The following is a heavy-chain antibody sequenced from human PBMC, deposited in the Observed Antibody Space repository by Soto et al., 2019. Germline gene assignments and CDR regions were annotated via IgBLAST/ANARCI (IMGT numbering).Heavy chain of an antibody. D-gene: IGHD2-2*01. CDR3: ARAHLGYCSSTSCYGSDYYYYMDV. J-gene: IGHJ6*03. Sequence: PGGSLRLSCAASGFTFSSYDMHWVRQATGKGLEWVSAIGTAGDTYYPGSVKGRFTISRENAKNSLYLQMNSLRAGDTAVYYCARAHLGYCSSTSCYGSDYYYYMDVWGKGTTVTVSS. CDR1: GFTFSSYD. CDR2: IGTAGDT. V-gene: IGHV3-13*01.